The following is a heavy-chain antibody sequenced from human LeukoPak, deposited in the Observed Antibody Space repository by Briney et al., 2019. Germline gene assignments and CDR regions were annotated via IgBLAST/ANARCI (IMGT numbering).Heavy chain of an antibody. V-gene: IGHV3-7*03. J-gene: IGHJ5*02. CDR2: IKEDGSEK. CDR1: GFTFNNHW. D-gene: IGHD3-10*01. CDR3: ARDRGVNINH. Sequence: PGGSLRLSCVASGFTFNNHWMSWVRQAPGKGLEWVANIKEDGSEKYYVDSVKGRFTISRDNAKDSLYLQMNSLRAEDTAVYYCARDRGVNINHWGQGTLVTVSS.